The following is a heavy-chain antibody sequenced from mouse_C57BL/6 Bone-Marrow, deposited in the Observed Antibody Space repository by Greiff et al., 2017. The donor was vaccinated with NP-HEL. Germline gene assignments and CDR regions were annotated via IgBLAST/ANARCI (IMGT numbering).Heavy chain of an antibody. Sequence: EVQLVESGGGLVQPKGSLKLSCAASGFSFNTYAMNWVRQAPGKGLEWVARIRSKSNNYATYYADSVKDRFTISRDDSESMLYLQMNNLKTEDTAMYYCVRHGRHLRTNWYFDVWGKGTTVTVSS. V-gene: IGHV10-1*01. CDR1: GFSFNTYA. J-gene: IGHJ1*03. CDR3: VRHGRHLRTNWYFDV. D-gene: IGHD6-1*01. CDR2: IRSKSNNYAT.